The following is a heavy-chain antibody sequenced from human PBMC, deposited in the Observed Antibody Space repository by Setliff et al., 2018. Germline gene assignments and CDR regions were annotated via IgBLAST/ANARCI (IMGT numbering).Heavy chain of an antibody. D-gene: IGHD6-19*01. CDR3: ARRPIALAGYRKGAFDI. V-gene: IGHV1-18*01. CDR2: ISAYNGNT. J-gene: IGHJ3*02. Sequence: CKASGYTFTSYGISWVRQAPGQGLEWMGWISAYNGNTNYAQKLRGRVTMTTDMSTSTVYMELRTLRSDDTAVYFCARRPIALAGYRKGAFDIWGQGTMVTVSS. CDR1: GYTFTSYG.